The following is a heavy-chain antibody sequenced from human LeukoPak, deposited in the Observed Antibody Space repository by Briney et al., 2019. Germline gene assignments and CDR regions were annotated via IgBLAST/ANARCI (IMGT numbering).Heavy chain of an antibody. CDR3: ARDRDRFYSSSSVAFDI. CDR1: GGSISSGGYY. J-gene: IGHJ3*02. CDR2: IYYSGST. D-gene: IGHD6-6*01. Sequence: PSETLSLTCTVSGGSISSGGYYWSWIRQHPGKGLEWIGYIYYSGSTYYNPSLKSRVTISVDTSKNQFSLKLSSVTAADTAVYYCARDRDRFYSSSSVAFDIWGQGTMVTVSS. V-gene: IGHV4-31*03.